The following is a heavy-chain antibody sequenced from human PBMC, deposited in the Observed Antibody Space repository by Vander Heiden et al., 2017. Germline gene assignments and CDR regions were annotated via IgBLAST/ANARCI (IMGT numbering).Heavy chain of an antibody. Sequence: QVQLQESGPGLVKPSETLSLTCAVSGYSISSGYYWGWIRQPPGKGLEWIGSIYHSGSTYYNPSLKSRVTISVDTSKNQFSLKLSSVTAADTAVYYCARVGWSSGHYPFDYWGQGTLVTVSS. CDR3: ARVGWSSGHYPFDY. J-gene: IGHJ4*02. V-gene: IGHV4-38-2*01. CDR1: GYSISSGYY. D-gene: IGHD6-19*01. CDR2: IYHSGST.